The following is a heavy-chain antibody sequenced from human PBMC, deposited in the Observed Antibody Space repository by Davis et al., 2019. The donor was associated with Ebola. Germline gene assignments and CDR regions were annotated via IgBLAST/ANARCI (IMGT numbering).Heavy chain of an antibody. CDR1: GDSISSSGYY. Sequence: SETLSLTCPVSGDSISSSGYYWGWIRQPPGKGLEWIAIVNYVGDTFYNPSLKNRVTISADTSNNQFSLKLSSVTAADTSVYYCSGPRLTYNSGWYYFDYWGQGIPVTVSS. CDR2: VNYVGDT. D-gene: IGHD6-19*01. J-gene: IGHJ4*02. V-gene: IGHV4-39*01. CDR3: SGPRLTYNSGWYYFDY.